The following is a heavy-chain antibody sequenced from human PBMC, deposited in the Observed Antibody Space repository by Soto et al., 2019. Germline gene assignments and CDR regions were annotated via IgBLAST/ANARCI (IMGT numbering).Heavy chain of an antibody. Sequence: QVQLVQSGGEVKKPGSSVRVSCRTSGGTFKNYGFSWVRQAPGQGREWMGGIIPMYGIANYGQIFQGRLTITADESTNTAYMDLSSLKSEDTAVYYCAGEVGGTGFHLWGQGTQVTVSS. CDR1: GGTFKNYG. D-gene: IGHD1-26*01. CDR3: AGEVGGTGFHL. J-gene: IGHJ5*02. CDR2: IIPMYGIA. V-gene: IGHV1-69*12.